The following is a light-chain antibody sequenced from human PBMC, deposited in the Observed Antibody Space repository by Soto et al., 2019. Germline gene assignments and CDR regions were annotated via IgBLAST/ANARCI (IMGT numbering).Light chain of an antibody. V-gene: IGLV1-44*01. CDR3: SSWDVSLNRVV. Sequence: QSVLTQSPSASGTPGQTVTISCSGSSSNIGSSFVNWYQHVPGTAPKLLIYRDNERLSGFPDRFSASKSVTSASLVISGLQSEDEAYYYCSSWDVSLNRVVFGGGTKLTVL. CDR1: SSNIGSSF. CDR2: RDN. J-gene: IGLJ2*01.